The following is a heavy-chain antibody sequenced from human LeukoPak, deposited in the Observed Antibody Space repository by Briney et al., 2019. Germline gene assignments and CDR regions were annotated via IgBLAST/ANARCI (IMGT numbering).Heavy chain of an antibody. CDR2: IIPIFGTA. Sequence: ASVKVSCKASGGTFSSYAISWVRQAPGQGLEWMGGIIPIFGTANYAQKFQGRVTITADESTSTAYMELSSLRSEDTAVYYCARVGSGYYSYWYFDLWGRGTLVTVSS. CDR1: GGTFSSYA. V-gene: IGHV1-69*13. CDR3: ARVGSGYYSYWYFDL. D-gene: IGHD3-22*01. J-gene: IGHJ2*01.